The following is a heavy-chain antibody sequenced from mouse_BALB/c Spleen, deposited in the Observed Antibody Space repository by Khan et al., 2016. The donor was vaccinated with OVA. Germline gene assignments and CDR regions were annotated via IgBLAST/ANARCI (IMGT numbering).Heavy chain of an antibody. CDR1: GYIFTSYW. CDR3: AREGALYDFDY. Sequence: QVQLKESGAELVRPGASVKLSCKTSGYIFTSYWIHWVKQRPGQGLEWIARIYPGTDNTYYNEKLKDKATLTADKSSSTAYMQLSSLKSEDSAVYFCAREGALYDFDYWGQGTTLTVSS. J-gene: IGHJ2*01. V-gene: IGHV1-76*01. CDR2: IYPGTDNT. D-gene: IGHD2-14*01.